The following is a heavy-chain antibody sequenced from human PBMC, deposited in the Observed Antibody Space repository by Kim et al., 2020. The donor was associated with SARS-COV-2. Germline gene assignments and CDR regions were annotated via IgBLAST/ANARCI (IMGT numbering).Heavy chain of an antibody. CDR3: ARGRGSGNFDY. CDR1: GGSISSGGYY. D-gene: IGHD3-10*01. J-gene: IGHJ4*02. Sequence: LRLSCTVSGGSISSGGYYWSWIRQHPGKGLEWIGYIYYSGSTYYNPSLKSRVTISVDTSKNQFSLKLSSVTAADTAVYYCARGRGSGNFDYWGQGTLVTVSS. CDR2: IYYSGST. V-gene: IGHV4-31*03.